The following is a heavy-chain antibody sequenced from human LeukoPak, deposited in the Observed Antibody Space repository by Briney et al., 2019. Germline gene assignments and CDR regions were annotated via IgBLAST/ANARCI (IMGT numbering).Heavy chain of an antibody. CDR1: GGSISSYY. CDR3: AREEPAVTTGFDY. V-gene: IGHV4-34*01. J-gene: IGHJ4*02. D-gene: IGHD4-11*01. CDR2: INHSGST. Sequence: SETLSLTCTVSGGSISSYYWSWIRQPPGKGLEWIGEINHSGSTNYNPSLKSRVTISVDTSKNQFSLKLSSVTAADTAVYYCAREEPAVTTGFDYWGQGTLVTVSS.